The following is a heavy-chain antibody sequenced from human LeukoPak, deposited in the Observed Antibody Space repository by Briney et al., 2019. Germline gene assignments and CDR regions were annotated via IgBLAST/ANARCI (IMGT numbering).Heavy chain of an antibody. J-gene: IGHJ4*02. Sequence: PGGSLRLSCAVSGFTVSSNFMSWVRQAPGKGPEWVSVIYTSGITYYADSVRGRFTISRDNSKNTLYLQMDSLTAEDTAVYYCAREDAGETYSFDYWGQGTLVTVSS. CDR3: AREDAGETYSFDY. D-gene: IGHD4-17*01. V-gene: IGHV3-66*01. CDR2: IYTSGIT. CDR1: GFTVSSNF.